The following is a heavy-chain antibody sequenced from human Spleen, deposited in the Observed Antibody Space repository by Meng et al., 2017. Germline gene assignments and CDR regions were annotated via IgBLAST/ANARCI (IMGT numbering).Heavy chain of an antibody. CDR2: MNPNSGVT. J-gene: IGHJ5*02. CDR1: GYTFTDYY. CDR3: ARSLVTTIPNFDP. V-gene: IGHV1-2*04. D-gene: IGHD2-21*02. Sequence: QVQLVQSGAEVKKPGASVKVSCKTSGYTFTDYYMHWVRQAPGQGLEWMGWMNPNSGVTNFAQKFQGWVTVTRDTSIRTAYMELSSLKSDDTAVYYCARSLVTTIPNFDPWGQGTLVTVSS.